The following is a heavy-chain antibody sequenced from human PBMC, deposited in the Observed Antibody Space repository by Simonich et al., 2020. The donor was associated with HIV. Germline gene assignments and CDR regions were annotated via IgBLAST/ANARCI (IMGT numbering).Heavy chain of an antibody. CDR3: ARRHPTTVTTPYFDY. CDR1: GGSFSGYY. D-gene: IGHD4-17*01. CDR2: INHSGST. J-gene: IGHJ4*02. Sequence: QVRLQQWGAGLLKPSETLSLTCAVYGGSFSGYYWSWIRQPPGKGLEWIGEINHSGSTNYNPSLKSRVTISVDTSKNQFSLKLSSVTAADTAVYYCARRHPTTVTTPYFDYWGQGTLVTVSS. V-gene: IGHV4-34*01.